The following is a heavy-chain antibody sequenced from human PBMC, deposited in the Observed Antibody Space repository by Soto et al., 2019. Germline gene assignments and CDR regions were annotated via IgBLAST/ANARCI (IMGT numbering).Heavy chain of an antibody. V-gene: IGHV3-23*01. CDR2: ISGSGGDT. J-gene: IGHJ3*01. CDR3: AKHYCGSSTTCFDAFDF. D-gene: IGHD2-2*01. CDR1: GFTFSSYA. Sequence: GGSLRLSCAASGFTFSSYAMSGVRQATGKGLEWVSAISGSGGDTYYADSVQGRFTISRDNSKNTLYLQMSSLRAEDTAVYYCAKHYCGSSTTCFDAFDFWGQGTMVT.